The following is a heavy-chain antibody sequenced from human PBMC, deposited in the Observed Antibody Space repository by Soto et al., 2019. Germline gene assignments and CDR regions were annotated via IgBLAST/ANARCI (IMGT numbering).Heavy chain of an antibody. D-gene: IGHD3-16*01. Sequence: QVQLVESGGGVVQPGRSLRLSCAASGFTFSSYGMHWVRQAPGKGLEWVAVISYDGSNKYYADSVKGRFTISRDNSKNTLYLQMNSLRAEDTAVYYCAKGVGPARVNMIKTPIANWGQGTLVTVSS. CDR1: GFTFSSYG. CDR2: ISYDGSNK. V-gene: IGHV3-30*18. J-gene: IGHJ4*02. CDR3: AKGVGPARVNMIKTPIAN.